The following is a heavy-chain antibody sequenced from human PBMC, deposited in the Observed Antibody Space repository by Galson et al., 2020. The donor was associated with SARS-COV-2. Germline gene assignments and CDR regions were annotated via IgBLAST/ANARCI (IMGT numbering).Heavy chain of an antibody. CDR1: GFTFGRFW. D-gene: IGHD2-2*01. Sequence: QLGESLKISCAAPGFTFGRFWMTWVRQATAKGLEWVAAIKQTVSEKSYVNSVRSRFSISRDNAKESLSLQMNSLRAEDTAVYYCARVSCPASGSCAADVWGQGTTVSVSS. J-gene: IGHJ6*02. CDR3: ARVSCPASGSCAADV. CDR2: IKQTVSEK. V-gene: IGHV3-7*01.